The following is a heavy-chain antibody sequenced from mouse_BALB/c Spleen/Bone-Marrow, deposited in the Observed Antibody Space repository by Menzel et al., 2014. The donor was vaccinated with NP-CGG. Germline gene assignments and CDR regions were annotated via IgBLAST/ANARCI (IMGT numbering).Heavy chain of an antibody. CDR1: GFTFRDYY. CDR3: VRDGDYRYAWFSY. Sequence: EVQLVESGGGLVKPGGSLKLSCAASGFTFRDYYMYWVRQTPAKRLEWVATISDGGTYTYYSDSVKGRFTISRDKARNILYLQMNNLMSEDPAMYRCVRDGDYRYAWFSYWGQGTLVTVSA. J-gene: IGHJ3*01. CDR2: ISDGGTYT. V-gene: IGHV5-4*02. D-gene: IGHD2-14*01.